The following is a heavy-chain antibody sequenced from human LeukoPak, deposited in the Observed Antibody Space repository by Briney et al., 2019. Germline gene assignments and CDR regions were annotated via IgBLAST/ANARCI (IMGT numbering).Heavy chain of an antibody. CDR3: ARDYASDY. V-gene: IGHV3-23*01. CDR2: IGSDNKP. Sequence: GGSLRLSCEASGFTFSAYAMTWVRQAPGKGLEWVSSIGSDNKPHYSESVKGRFAISRDNSKNTLFLQLHNLRVEDTALYYCARDYASDYWGQGTLVTVSS. CDR1: GFTFSAYA. J-gene: IGHJ4*02. D-gene: IGHD3-10*01.